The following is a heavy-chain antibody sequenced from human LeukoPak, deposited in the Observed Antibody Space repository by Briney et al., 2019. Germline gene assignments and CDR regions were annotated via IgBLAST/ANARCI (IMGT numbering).Heavy chain of an antibody. CDR2: INSDGSST. V-gene: IGHV3-74*01. CDR3: TRGSGYSVFDD. CDR1: GFTFSSYW. D-gene: IGHD4-4*01. J-gene: IGHJ4*02. Sequence: GGSLRLSCAASGFTFSSYWMNWVRQAPGKGLVWVSRINSDGSSTNYADSVKGRFTISRDNAKNTLYLQMNSLRAEDTAVYYCTRGSGYSVFDDWGQGTQVTVSS.